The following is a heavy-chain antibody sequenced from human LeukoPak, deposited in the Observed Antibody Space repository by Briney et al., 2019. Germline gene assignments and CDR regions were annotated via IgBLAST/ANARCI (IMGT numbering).Heavy chain of an antibody. CDR3: DKVLAPSLNGDLYYFDY. V-gene: IGHV3-23*01. CDR2: ISGGGDST. CDR1: GFTFSSYA. D-gene: IGHD4-17*01. J-gene: IGHJ4*02. Sequence: PGGSLRLSCAASGFTFSSYAMSWVRQAPGKGLEWVSTISGGGDSTYYADSVKGRFTISRDNSKNTLYLQMNSLRAEDTAVYYCDKVLAPSLNGDLYYFDYWGKGP.